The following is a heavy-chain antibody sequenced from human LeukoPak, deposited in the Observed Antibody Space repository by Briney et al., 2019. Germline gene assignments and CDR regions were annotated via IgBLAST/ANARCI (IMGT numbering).Heavy chain of an antibody. D-gene: IGHD3-10*01. J-gene: IGHJ4*02. CDR3: AKTGWRSGSYYIKTYSFDY. CDR2: MSGSGGST. V-gene: IGHV3-23*01. Sequence: GGSLRLSCAASGFTFSSYAMSGVRQAPGKGVEGVSAMSGSGGSTYYADSVKGRFTISRDNSKNTLYLQMNSLRAEDTAVYYCAKTGWRSGSYYIKTYSFDYWGQGTLVTVSS. CDR1: GFTFSSYA.